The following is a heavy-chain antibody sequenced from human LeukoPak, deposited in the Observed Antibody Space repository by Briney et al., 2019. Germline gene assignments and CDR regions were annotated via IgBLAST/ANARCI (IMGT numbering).Heavy chain of an antibody. D-gene: IGHD3-10*01. V-gene: IGHV1-24*01. CDR3: ATDRRASGYYGSGSYEGV. CDR2: FDPEDGET. Sequence: ASVKVSCKVSGYTLTELSMHWVRQAPGKGLEWMGGFDPEDGETIYAQKFQGRVTMTEDTSTDTAYMELSSLRSEDTAVYYCATDRRASGYYGSGSYEGVWGQGTTVTVSS. J-gene: IGHJ6*02. CDR1: GYTLTELS.